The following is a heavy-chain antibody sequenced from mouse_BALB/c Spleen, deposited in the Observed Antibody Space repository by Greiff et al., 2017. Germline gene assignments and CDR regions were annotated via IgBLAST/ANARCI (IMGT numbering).Heavy chain of an antibody. J-gene: IGHJ1*01. V-gene: IGHV5-6-2*01. D-gene: IGHD1-1*01. CDR1: GFTFSSYY. CDR3: ARQNYGSSYFDV. Sequence: EVKVVESGGGLVKPGGSLKLSCAASGFTFSSYYMSWVRQTPEKRLELVAAINSNGGSTYYPDTVKGRFTISRDNAKNTLYLQMSSLKSEDTALYYCARQNYGSSYFDVWGAGTTVTVSS. CDR2: INSNGGST.